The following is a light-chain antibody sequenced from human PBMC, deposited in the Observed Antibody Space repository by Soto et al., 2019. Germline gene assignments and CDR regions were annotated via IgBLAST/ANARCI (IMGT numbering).Light chain of an antibody. CDR1: QTSATY. J-gene: IGKJ1*01. V-gene: IGKV1-39*01. CDR3: QQYDYSRT. CDR2: EAS. Sequence: DIQMTQSPSSLSASVGDRVTITCRASQTSATYINWYQQKSGSAPRLLIYEASGLQSGVPSRFSGSGSGTEFTLTISSLHSDDFATYYCQQYDYSRTFGQGTKVDIK.